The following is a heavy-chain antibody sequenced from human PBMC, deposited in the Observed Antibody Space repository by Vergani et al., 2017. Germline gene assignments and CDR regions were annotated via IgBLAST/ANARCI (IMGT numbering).Heavy chain of an antibody. J-gene: IGHJ4*02. D-gene: IGHD3-22*01. CDR2: IRSKANSYAT. CDR3: ARLLSDYYDSSGYDDY. Sequence: EVQLVESGGGLVKPGGSLRLSCAASGFTFSNAWMRWVRQAPGKGLEWVGRIRSKANSYATAYAASVKGRCTISRADSKTTAYLQMNSLKTEDTAVYYCARLLSDYYDSSGYDDYWGQGTLVTVSS. CDR1: GFTFSNAW. V-gene: IGHV3-73*01.